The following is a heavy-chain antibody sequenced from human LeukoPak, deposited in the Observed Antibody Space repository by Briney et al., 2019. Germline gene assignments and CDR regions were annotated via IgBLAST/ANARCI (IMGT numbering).Heavy chain of an antibody. D-gene: IGHD3-10*01. Sequence: SETLSLTCTVSGGSISSSSYYWGWIRQPPGKGLEWIGSIYYSGSTYYNPSLKSRVTISVDTSKNQFSLKLSSVTAADTAVYYCARQMKGDLVFGTGGWFDPWGQGTLVTVSS. CDR1: GGSISSSSYY. CDR2: IYYSGST. V-gene: IGHV4-39*01. J-gene: IGHJ5*02. CDR3: ARQMKGDLVFGTGGWFDP.